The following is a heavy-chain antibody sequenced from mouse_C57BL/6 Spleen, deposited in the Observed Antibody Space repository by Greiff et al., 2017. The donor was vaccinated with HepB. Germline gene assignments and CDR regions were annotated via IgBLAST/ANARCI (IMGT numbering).Heavy chain of an antibody. CDR3: ARSVGSSLYWYFDV. Sequence: VQLVESGAELVRPGTSVKVSCKASGYAFTNYLIEWVKQRPGQGLEWIGVINPGSGGTNYNEKFKGKATLTADKSSSTAYMQLSSLTSEDSAVYFCARSVGSSLYWYFDVWGTGTTVTVSS. D-gene: IGHD1-1*01. V-gene: IGHV1-54*01. J-gene: IGHJ1*03. CDR2: INPGSGGT. CDR1: GYAFTNYL.